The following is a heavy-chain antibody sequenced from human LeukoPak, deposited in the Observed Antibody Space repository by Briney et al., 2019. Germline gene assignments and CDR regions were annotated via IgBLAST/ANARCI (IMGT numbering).Heavy chain of an antibody. J-gene: IGHJ3*02. CDR1: GGSSSSYD. CDR2: IYYSGST. D-gene: IGHD3-16*01. V-gene: IGHV4-59*08. CDR3: ARRLRLKSPGRDAFDI. Sequence: SETLSLTCTVSGGSSSSYDWSWIRQPPGKGLEWIGYIYYSGSTNYNPSLQSRVTMSIGTSKTQFSLKLDSVTAADTAVYYCARRLRLKSPGRDAFDIWGQGTVATVSS.